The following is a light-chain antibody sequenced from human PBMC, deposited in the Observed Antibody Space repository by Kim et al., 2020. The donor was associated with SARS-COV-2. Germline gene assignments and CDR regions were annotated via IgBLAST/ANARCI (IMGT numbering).Light chain of an antibody. CDR2: AAS. CDR1: QGISSY. Sequence: AIRITQSPSSLSASTGDRVTINCRASQGISSYLAWYQQKPGKAPKLLIYAASTLQSGVPSRFSGSGSGTDFTLTISCLQSEDFATYYCQQYYSYPHTFGQGTKLEI. CDR3: QQYYSYPHT. V-gene: IGKV1-8*01. J-gene: IGKJ2*01.